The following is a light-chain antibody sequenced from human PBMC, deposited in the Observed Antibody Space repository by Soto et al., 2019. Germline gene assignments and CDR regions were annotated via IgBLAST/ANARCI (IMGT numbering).Light chain of an antibody. Sequence: QSALTQPASMSGSPGQSITISCTGTSSDAGGYNYVSWYQQHPGKAPKLMIYDVSNRPSGVSNRFSGSKSGNTASLTISGLQAEDEADYYCSSYTSSSTLVVFGGGTKLTVL. V-gene: IGLV2-14*01. CDR2: DVS. J-gene: IGLJ2*01. CDR1: SSDAGGYNY. CDR3: SSYTSSSTLVV.